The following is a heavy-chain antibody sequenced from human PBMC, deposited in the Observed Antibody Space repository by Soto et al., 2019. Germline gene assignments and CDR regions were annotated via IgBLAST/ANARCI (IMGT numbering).Heavy chain of an antibody. V-gene: IGHV1-46*01. D-gene: IGHD6-25*01. CDR1: GYTFTPYY. Sequence: QVQLVQSRAEVKKPGASVKLSCRTSGYTFTPYYIHWVRQAPGQGLEWRAIINPASGSTNYAQDFLGRVTLTMDTSTPTVYMELRGLRAEDTAIFYCARDLAACDHWGQGTLVTVSS. J-gene: IGHJ4*02. CDR3: ARDLAACDH. CDR2: INPASGST.